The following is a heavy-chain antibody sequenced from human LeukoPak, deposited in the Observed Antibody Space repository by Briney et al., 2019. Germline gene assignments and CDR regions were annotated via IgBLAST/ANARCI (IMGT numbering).Heavy chain of an antibody. D-gene: IGHD1-26*01. CDR2: FSASGGTT. V-gene: IGHV3-23*01. Sequence: GGSLRLSCAASGFTLSRSAMNWVRQAPGKGLEWVSSFSASGGTTYYADSVKGRFTISRDNSKNTLSVQMNSLRAENTAVYYCAEANYSGSYYFDSWGQGTLVTVSS. CDR3: AEANYSGSYYFDS. J-gene: IGHJ4*02. CDR1: GFTLSRSA.